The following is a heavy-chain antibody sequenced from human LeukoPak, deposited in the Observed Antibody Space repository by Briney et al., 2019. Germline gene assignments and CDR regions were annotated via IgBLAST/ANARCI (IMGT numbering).Heavy chain of an antibody. CDR3: AKDLYCTGSSCYSGYFYGMDV. D-gene: IGHD2-15*01. V-gene: IGHV1-2*02. CDR1: GFTFTGHY. J-gene: IGHJ6*02. CDR2: IDPNIGDT. Sequence: ASVKVSCKSSGFTFTGHYIHWVRQAPGQGLEWMGWIDPNIGDTDYAQKFQGRVTVTRDTSIKTVYMELRRLRSDDTAVYYCAKDLYCTGSSCYSGYFYGMDVWGQGTTVTVS.